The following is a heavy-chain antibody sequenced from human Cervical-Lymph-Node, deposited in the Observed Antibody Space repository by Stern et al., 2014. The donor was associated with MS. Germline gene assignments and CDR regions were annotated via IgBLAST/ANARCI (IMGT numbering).Heavy chain of an antibody. Sequence: EHLVESGAEVKKPGSSVRVSCKASGGTFSSYAISWVRQTPGQGLEWMGGIIPIFGSANYARKFQGRVTITADDSTSTAYMEVNSLRSEDTAVYYCASSVGELTPEAVWGQGTTVTV. J-gene: IGHJ6*02. V-gene: IGHV1-69*01. CDR1: GGTFSSYA. CDR3: ASSVGELTPEAV. CDR2: IIPIFGSA. D-gene: IGHD3-10*01.